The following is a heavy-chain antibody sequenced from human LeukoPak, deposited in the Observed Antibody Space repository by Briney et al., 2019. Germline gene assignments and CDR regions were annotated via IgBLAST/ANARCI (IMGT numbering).Heavy chain of an antibody. CDR3: ASSGFRYYYYMDV. J-gene: IGHJ6*03. Sequence: SETLSLTCTVPGGSISTYYWSWIRQPPGKGLERIGYIYYSGSTNYNPSLKSRVTISVDTSKNQFSLKLSSVTAADTAVYYCASSGFRYYYYMDVWGKGTTVTVSS. CDR1: GGSISTYY. D-gene: IGHD5-12*01. CDR2: IYYSGST. V-gene: IGHV4-59*01.